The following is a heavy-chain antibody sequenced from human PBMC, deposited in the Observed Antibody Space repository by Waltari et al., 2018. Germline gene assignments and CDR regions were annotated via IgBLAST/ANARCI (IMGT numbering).Heavy chain of an antibody. CDR1: GFTFRYHT. Sequence: EVQLEESGGGLVQPGGSLRRSCAGSGFTFRYHTMAWVRQAPGKGLEWLSSISGSGRNTYYADSVKGRFTISRDNSKNTLLLQMNSLRAEDTAVYYCAKEEASGSYYTQPFDYWGQGTLVTVSS. CDR2: ISGSGRNT. V-gene: IGHV3-23*04. CDR3: AKEEASGSYYTQPFDY. D-gene: IGHD3-10*01. J-gene: IGHJ4*02.